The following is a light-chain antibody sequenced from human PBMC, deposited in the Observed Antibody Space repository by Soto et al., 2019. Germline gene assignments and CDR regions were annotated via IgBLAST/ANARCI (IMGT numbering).Light chain of an antibody. Sequence: EIVLTQSPATLSLSPGERATLSCRASQSVNNNLAWYQQKPGQAPRLLIYGASNRATGIPDRFSGSGSGTDFTLTISRLEPEDFAVYYCQQYGSSGTFGQGTKVDIK. CDR2: GAS. CDR1: QSVNNN. V-gene: IGKV3-20*01. CDR3: QQYGSSGT. J-gene: IGKJ1*01.